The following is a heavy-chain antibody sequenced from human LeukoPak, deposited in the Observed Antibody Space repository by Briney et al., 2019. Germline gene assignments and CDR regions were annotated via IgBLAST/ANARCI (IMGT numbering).Heavy chain of an antibody. CDR3: ARDQTNYDFWSGYFEYFQH. V-gene: IGHV3-21*01. J-gene: IGHJ1*01. D-gene: IGHD3-3*01. CDR2: ISSSSGYI. Sequence: GGSLRLSCAASGFTFSSYSMNWVRQAPGKGLEWVSSISSSSGYIYYADSVKGRFTISRDNAKNSLYLQMNSLRAEDTAVYYCARDQTNYDFWSGYFEYFQHWGQGTLVTVSS. CDR1: GFTFSSYS.